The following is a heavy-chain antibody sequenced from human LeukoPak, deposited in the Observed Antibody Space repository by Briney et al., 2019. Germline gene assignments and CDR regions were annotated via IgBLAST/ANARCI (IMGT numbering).Heavy chain of an antibody. J-gene: IGHJ4*02. CDR3: VKGRMSEDGLDF. D-gene: IGHD5-24*01. CDR2: ISSSGNT. V-gene: IGHV3-23*01. Sequence: GGSLRLSCAASGFTFSRSAMTWVRQTPGKGLDWVSSISSSGNTYYADSVKGRFTISRDNSKNMLYLQMNSLRAEDTAVYYCVKGRMSEDGLDFWGQGTLVTVSS. CDR1: GFTFSRSA.